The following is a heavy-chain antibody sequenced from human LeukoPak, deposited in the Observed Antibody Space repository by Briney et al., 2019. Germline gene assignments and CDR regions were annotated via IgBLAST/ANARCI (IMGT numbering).Heavy chain of an antibody. CDR1: GFTFHDYA. Sequence: GGSLRLSCAASGFTFHDYAMHWVRQVPGKGLEWVSGINWNSGNIVYADSVKGRFTTSRDNAKNSLYLQMNSLRTEDSALYSCAWLRERSLLVWGYGFDICGQGTLVTVSS. V-gene: IGHV3-9*01. J-gene: IGHJ3*02. D-gene: IGHD3-16*02. CDR3: AWLRERSLLVWGYGFDI. CDR2: INWNSGNI.